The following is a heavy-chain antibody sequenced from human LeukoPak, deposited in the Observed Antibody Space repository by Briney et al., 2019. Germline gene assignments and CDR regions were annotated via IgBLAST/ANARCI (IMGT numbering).Heavy chain of an antibody. J-gene: IGHJ5*02. V-gene: IGHV4-61*09. CDR3: ARDRIDYYGSGSYYRGFDP. CDR1: GGSISSGSYY. D-gene: IGHD3-10*01. CDR2: IYTSGST. Sequence: SETLSLTCTVSGGSISSGSYYWSWIRQPAGKGLEWIGHIYTSGSTNYNPSLKSRVTISVDTSKNQFSLKLSSVSAADTAVYYCARDRIDYYGSGSYYRGFDPWGQGTLVTVSS.